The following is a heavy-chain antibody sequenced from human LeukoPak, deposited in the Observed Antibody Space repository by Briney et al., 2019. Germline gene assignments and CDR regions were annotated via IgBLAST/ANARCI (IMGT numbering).Heavy chain of an antibody. D-gene: IGHD5-18*01. CDR3: ARDGAMVVGSSWYYDY. J-gene: IGHJ4*02. CDR2: IWYDGSNK. Sequence: GGSLRLSCAASGFTFSSYGMHWVRQAPGKGLEWVSLIWYDGSNKYYADSVKGRFTISRDNSKNTLNLQMNSLRAEDTALYYCARDGAMVVGSSWYYDYWGQGTLVTVSS. CDR1: GFTFSSYG. V-gene: IGHV3-33*01.